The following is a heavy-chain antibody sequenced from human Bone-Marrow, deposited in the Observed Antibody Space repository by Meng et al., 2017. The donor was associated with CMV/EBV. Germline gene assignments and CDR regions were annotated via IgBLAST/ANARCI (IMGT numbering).Heavy chain of an antibody. CDR3: ARDLPYSGSLSAFDV. V-gene: IGHV1-2*02. CDR1: GYTFTGYF. D-gene: IGHD1-26*01. J-gene: IGHJ3*01. Sequence: ASVKVSCKASGYTFTGYFFHWVRQAPGQGLEWMGWINPNSGATNYAQKFQGRVTMTRDTSISTAYMELSRLSSDDTAVFYCARDLPYSGSLSAFDVWGQGTMVTV. CDR2: INPNSGAT.